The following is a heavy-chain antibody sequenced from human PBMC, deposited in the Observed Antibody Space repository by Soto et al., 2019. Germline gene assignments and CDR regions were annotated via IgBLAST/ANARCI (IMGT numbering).Heavy chain of an antibody. CDR3: FIEGYGDHRDLLSFPTRRSSDL. CDR2: ISWNSGSI. D-gene: IGHD4-17*01. V-gene: IGHV3-9*01. J-gene: IGHJ2*01. CDR1: GFTFDDYA. Sequence: GGSLRLSCAASGFTFDDYAMHWVRQAPGKGLEWVSGISWNSGSIGYADSVKGRFTISRDNAKNSLYLQMNSLRAEDTALYYFFIEGYGDHRDLLSFPTRRSSDL.